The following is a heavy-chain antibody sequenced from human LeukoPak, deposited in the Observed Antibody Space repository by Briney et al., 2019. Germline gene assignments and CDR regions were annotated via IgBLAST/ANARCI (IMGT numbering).Heavy chain of an antibody. V-gene: IGHV4-59*10. CDR3: ARGSGSYYGGVYFDY. Sequence: PSETLSLTCAVYGGSFSGYYWSWIRQPPGKGLEWIGRIYTSGSTNYNPSLKSRVTMSVDTSKNQFSLKLSSVTAADTAVYYCARGSGSYYGGVYFDYWGQGTLVTVSS. CDR2: IYTSGST. CDR1: GGSFSGYY. D-gene: IGHD1-26*01. J-gene: IGHJ4*02.